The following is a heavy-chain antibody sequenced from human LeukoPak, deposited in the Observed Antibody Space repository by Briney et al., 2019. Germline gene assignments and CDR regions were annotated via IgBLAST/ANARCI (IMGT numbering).Heavy chain of an antibody. D-gene: IGHD6-13*01. Sequence: GESLKISCKGSGYSFTSYWIGWVRQMPGKGLEWMGIIYPGDSDIRYSPSFEGQVTISADKSISTAYLQWSSLKASDTAMYFCARFRITASRRHFDYCGQGTLVTVSS. CDR1: GYSFTSYW. V-gene: IGHV5-51*01. J-gene: IGHJ4*02. CDR3: ARFRITASRRHFDY. CDR2: IYPGDSDI.